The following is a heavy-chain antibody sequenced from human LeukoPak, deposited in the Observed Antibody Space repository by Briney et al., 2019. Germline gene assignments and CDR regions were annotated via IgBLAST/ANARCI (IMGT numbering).Heavy chain of an antibody. Sequence: GGSLRLSCAASGFTFSSYGMHWVRQAPGKGLEWVAVIWYDGSNKYYADSVKGRFTISRDNSKNTLYLQMNSLRAEDTAVYYCARDSLRRDILTGYPDYWGQGTLVTVSS. CDR2: IWYDGSNK. CDR3: ARDSLRRDILTGYPDY. CDR1: GFTFSSYG. J-gene: IGHJ4*02. D-gene: IGHD3-9*01. V-gene: IGHV3-33*01.